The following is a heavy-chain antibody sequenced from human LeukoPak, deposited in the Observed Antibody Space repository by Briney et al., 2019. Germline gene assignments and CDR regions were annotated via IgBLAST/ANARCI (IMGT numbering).Heavy chain of an antibody. CDR1: GGSISSSH. J-gene: IGHJ3*01. Sequence: SETLSLTCTVSGGSISSSHWTWIRQPPGKGLEWIGSIYSSGNTKYYPPLNSRVTISSDTSKNQFSLKLNSVTAADTAVYYCARHRSLAVSGTGAFDLWGQGTMVSVSS. CDR2: IYSSGNT. V-gene: IGHV4-59*08. D-gene: IGHD6-19*01. CDR3: ARHRSLAVSGTGAFDL.